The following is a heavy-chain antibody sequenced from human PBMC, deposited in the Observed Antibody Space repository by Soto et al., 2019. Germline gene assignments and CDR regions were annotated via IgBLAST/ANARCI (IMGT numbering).Heavy chain of an antibody. CDR2: IIPILGIA. CDR3: ARDDGRAYCGGDCYS. CDR1: GGTFSSYT. D-gene: IGHD2-21*02. V-gene: IGHV1-69*02. Sequence: QVQLVQSGAEVKKPGSSVKVSCKASGGTFSSYTISWVRQAPGQGLEWMGRIIPILGIANYAQKFQGRVTITADKSTRTANMELSSLRSEDTAVYYCARDDGRAYCGGDCYSWGQGTLVTVSS. J-gene: IGHJ4*02.